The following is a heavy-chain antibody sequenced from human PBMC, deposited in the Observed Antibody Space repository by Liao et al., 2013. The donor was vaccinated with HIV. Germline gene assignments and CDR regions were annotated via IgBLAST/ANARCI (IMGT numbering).Heavy chain of an antibody. D-gene: IGHD7-27*01. CDR1: GGSFSGYY. CDR2: INHSGST. V-gene: IGHV4-34*01. Sequence: QVQLQQWGAGLLKPSETLSLTCAVYGGSFSGYYWSWIRQPPGKGLEWIGEINHSGSTNYNPSLKSRVTISVDTSKNQFSLKLSSVTAADTAVYYCARGWAGSWFDPWGQGTPGHRLL. CDR3: ARGWAGSWFDP. J-gene: IGHJ5*02.